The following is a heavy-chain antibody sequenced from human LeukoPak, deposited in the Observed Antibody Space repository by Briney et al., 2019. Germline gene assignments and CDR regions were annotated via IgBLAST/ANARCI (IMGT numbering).Heavy chain of an antibody. CDR1: GFTFSSYT. V-gene: IGHV3-23*01. D-gene: IGHD6-13*01. CDR3: AKGQGTRIADPFDY. J-gene: IGHJ4*02. CDR2: ISGSGAGA. Sequence: GGSLRLSCAASGFTFSSYTMTWVRQAPGRGLEWVSGISGSGAGAYYADSVKGRFTISRDNSKNTLYLQMTSLRAEDTAIYYCAKGQGTRIADPFDYWGQGTLVTVSS.